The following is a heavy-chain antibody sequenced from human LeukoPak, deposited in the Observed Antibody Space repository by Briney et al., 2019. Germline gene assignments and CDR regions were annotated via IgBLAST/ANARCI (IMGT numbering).Heavy chain of an antibody. CDR3: ARDYSSGQDY. CDR1: GGSISGYY. J-gene: IGHJ4*02. Sequence: PSETLSLTCTVSGGSISGYYWSWIRQPPGKGLEWIGEINHSGSTNYNPSLKSRVTISVDTSKNQFSLKLSSVTAADTAVYYCARDYSSGQDYWGQGTLVTVSS. V-gene: IGHV4-34*01. D-gene: IGHD6-19*01. CDR2: INHSGST.